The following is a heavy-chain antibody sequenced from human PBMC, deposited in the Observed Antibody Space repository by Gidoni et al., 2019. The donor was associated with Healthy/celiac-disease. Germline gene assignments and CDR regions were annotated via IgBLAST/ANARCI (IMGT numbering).Heavy chain of an antibody. J-gene: IGHJ6*02. V-gene: IGHV1-3*01. CDR3: ASPRIGVVAATLWSGMDV. CDR2: INAGNGNT. D-gene: IGHD2-15*01. Sequence: QVQLVQSGAEVKNPGASVKVSCKASGYTFTTYAMHWVRHAPGQRLEWMGWINAGNGNTKYSQKFQGRVTITRDTSARTAYMELSSLRSEDTAVYYCASPRIGVVAATLWSGMDVWGQGTTVTVSS. CDR1: GYTFTTYA.